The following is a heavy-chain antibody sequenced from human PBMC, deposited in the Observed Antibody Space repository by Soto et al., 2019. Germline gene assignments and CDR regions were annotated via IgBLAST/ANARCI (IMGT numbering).Heavy chain of an antibody. CDR2: IFYSGST. Sequence: QLQLQESGPGLVKPSETLSLTCTVSSGSISSTIYSWDWIRQPPGKGLEWIGSIFYSGSTYYNPSRKCRVTISVDTSKNQFSLTLTSVTAADTAVYYCARQCRGVTCHWFVPWGQGTLVTVSS. V-gene: IGHV4-39*01. CDR1: SGSISSTIYS. CDR3: ARQCRGVTCHWFVP. J-gene: IGHJ5*02. D-gene: IGHD2-15*01.